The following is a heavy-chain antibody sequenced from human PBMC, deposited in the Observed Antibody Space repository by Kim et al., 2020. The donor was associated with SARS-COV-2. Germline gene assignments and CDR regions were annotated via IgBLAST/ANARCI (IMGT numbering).Heavy chain of an antibody. Sequence: SETLSLTCTVSGGSVSSGSYYWSWIRQPPGKGLEWIGYIYYSGSTNYNTSLKSRVTISVDTSKNQFSLKLSSVTAADTAVYYCARSTEDYYYYYGMDVWGQGTTVTVSS. CDR1: GGSVSSGSYY. V-gene: IGHV4-61*01. CDR3: ARSTEDYYYYYGMDV. J-gene: IGHJ6*02. CDR2: IYYSGST.